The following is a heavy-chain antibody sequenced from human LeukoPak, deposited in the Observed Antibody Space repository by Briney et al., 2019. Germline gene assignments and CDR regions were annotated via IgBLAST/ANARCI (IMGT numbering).Heavy chain of an antibody. CDR1: GFTFSNAW. Sequence: GGSLRLSCAASGFTFSNAWMSWVRQAPGKGLEWVGRIRSKTDGGTTDYAAPVKGRFTISRDDSKNTLYLQMNSPKTEDTAVYYCTTIARRALYFQHWGQGTLVTVSS. V-gene: IGHV3-15*01. J-gene: IGHJ1*01. CDR2: IRSKTDGGTT. D-gene: IGHD1-14*01. CDR3: TTIARRALYFQH.